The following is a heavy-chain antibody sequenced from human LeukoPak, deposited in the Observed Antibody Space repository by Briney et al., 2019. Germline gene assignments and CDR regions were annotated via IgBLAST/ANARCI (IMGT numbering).Heavy chain of an antibody. CDR1: GGSFSGYY. J-gene: IGHJ4*02. Sequence: SETLSLTCAVYGGSFSGYYWSWIRQPPGKGLEWIGEINHSGSTNYNPSLKSRVTISVDTSKNQFSLKLSSVTAADTAVYYCAAGLAARPMYYWGQGTLVTVSS. CDR2: INHSGST. CDR3: AAGLAARPMYY. V-gene: IGHV4-34*01. D-gene: IGHD6-6*01.